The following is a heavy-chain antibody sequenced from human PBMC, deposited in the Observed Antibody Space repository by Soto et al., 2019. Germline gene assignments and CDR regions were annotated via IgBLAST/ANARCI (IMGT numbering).Heavy chain of an antibody. V-gene: IGHV1-18*01. CDR3: AMVDVYVTPSPQDV. J-gene: IGHJ6*02. D-gene: IGHD3-16*01. Sequence: QVQLVQSGAEVKNPGASVKVSCKTSGYTFTSYGIGWARQAPGQGLEWMGWINTYNGNTNYAQNLLGRVTLTTDTSTSTAYMELRSLRSNDTAIYYCAMVDVYVTPSPQDVWGQGTTVTVSS. CDR1: GYTFTSYG. CDR2: INTYNGNT.